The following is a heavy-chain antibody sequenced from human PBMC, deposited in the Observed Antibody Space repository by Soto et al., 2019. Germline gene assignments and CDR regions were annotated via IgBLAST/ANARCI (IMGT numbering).Heavy chain of an antibody. D-gene: IGHD6-13*01. CDR1: GFTFSSYA. CDR2: ISGSGGST. J-gene: IGHJ3*02. V-gene: IGHV3-23*01. Sequence: GGSLRLSCAASGFTFSSYAMSWVRQAPGKGLEWVSAISGSGGSTYYADSVKGRFTISRDNSKNTLYLQMNSLRAEDTAVYYCATRWEYRSSNDAFDIWGQGTMVTVSS. CDR3: ATRWEYRSSNDAFDI.